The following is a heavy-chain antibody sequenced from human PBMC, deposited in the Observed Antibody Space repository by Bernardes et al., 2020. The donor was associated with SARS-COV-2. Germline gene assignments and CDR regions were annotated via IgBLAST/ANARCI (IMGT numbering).Heavy chain of an antibody. CDR1: GFTFSSYA. J-gene: IGHJ6*02. V-gene: IGHV3-64*01. Sequence: GSLRLSCAASGFTFSSYAMHWVRQAPGKGLEYVSAISSNGGSTYYANSVKGRFTISRDNSKNTLYLQMGSLRAEDMAVYYCARVHSSGYDGWDYYGMDVWGQGTTVTVSS. CDR2: ISSNGGST. CDR3: ARVHSSGYDGWDYYGMDV. D-gene: IGHD5-12*01.